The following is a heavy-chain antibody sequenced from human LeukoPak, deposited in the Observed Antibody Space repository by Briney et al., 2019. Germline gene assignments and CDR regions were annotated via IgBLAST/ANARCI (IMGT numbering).Heavy chain of an antibody. D-gene: IGHD5-18*01. CDR3: GREERIQLWFTPFDY. CDR2: IYHSGST. Sequence: SETLSLTCTVSGYSISSGYYWGWIRPPPGKGLEWIGSIYHSGSTYYNPSLKSRVTISVDTSKNQFSLKLSSVTAADTAVYYYGREERIQLWFTPFDYWGQGTLVTVSS. V-gene: IGHV4-38-2*02. J-gene: IGHJ4*02. CDR1: GYSISSGYY.